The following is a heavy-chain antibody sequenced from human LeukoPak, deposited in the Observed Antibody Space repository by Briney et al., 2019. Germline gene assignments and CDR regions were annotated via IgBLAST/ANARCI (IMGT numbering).Heavy chain of an antibody. CDR2: IYYSGST. J-gene: IGHJ5*02. CDR3: ARLLGTTIFGVVIGLEKNWFDP. V-gene: IGHV4-39*01. Sequence: ETLSLTCTVSGGSISSSSYYWGWIRQPPGKGLEWIGSIYYSGSTYYNPSLKSRVTISVDTSKNQFSLKLSSVTAADTAVYYCARLLGTTIFGVVIGLEKNWFDPWGQGTLVTVSS. CDR1: GGSISSSSYY. D-gene: IGHD3-3*01.